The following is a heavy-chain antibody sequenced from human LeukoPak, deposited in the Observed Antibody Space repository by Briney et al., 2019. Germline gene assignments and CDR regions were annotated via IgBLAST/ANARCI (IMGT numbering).Heavy chain of an antibody. D-gene: IGHD3-22*01. CDR3: ARGVEYYYDSSGYLPYGY. J-gene: IGHJ4*02. V-gene: IGHV1-8*01. CDR1: GYTFTSYD. Sequence: GASVKVSCKASGYTFTSYDINWVRQATGQGLEWMGWMNPNSGNTGYAQKFQGRATMTRNTSISTAYMELSSLRSEDTAVYYCARGVEYYYDSSGYLPYGYWGQGTLVTVSS. CDR2: MNPNSGNT.